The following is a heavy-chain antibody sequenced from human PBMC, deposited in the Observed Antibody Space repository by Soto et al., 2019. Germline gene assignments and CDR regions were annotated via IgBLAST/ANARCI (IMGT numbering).Heavy chain of an antibody. D-gene: IGHD3-3*01. CDR1: GFTFSSYA. CDR2: ISGSGGST. CDR3: AKVTPDFWSGYSLDAFDI. Sequence: GGSLRLSCAASGFTFSSYAMSWVRQAPGKGLEWVSAISGSGGSTYYADSVKGRFTISRDNSKNTLYLQMNSLRAEDTAVYYCAKVTPDFWSGYSLDAFDIWGQGTMVTVSS. V-gene: IGHV3-23*01. J-gene: IGHJ3*02.